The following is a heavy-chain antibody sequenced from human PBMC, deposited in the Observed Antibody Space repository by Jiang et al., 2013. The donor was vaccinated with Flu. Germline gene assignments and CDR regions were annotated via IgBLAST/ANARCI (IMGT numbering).Heavy chain of an antibody. Sequence: RQAPGQGLEWMGWINPNSGGTNYAQKFQGWVTMTRDTSISTAYMELSRLRSDDTAVYYCARGAGQWLLNSYFDYWGQGTLVTVSS. D-gene: IGHD6-19*01. CDR3: ARGAGQWLLNSYFDY. CDR2: INPNSGGT. V-gene: IGHV1-2*04. J-gene: IGHJ4*02.